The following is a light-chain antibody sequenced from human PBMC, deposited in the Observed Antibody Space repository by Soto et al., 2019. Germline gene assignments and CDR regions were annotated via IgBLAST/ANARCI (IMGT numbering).Light chain of an antibody. Sequence: DIQMTQSPSSLSASVGDRVTITCRASKAISNYLAWYQQKPGKVPKLLIYAASTLQSGVPSRFSGSGSGTDFTLNISSLQPEDVATYYCQEYKSASFTFGPGTKVDMK. CDR2: AAS. J-gene: IGKJ3*01. CDR3: QEYKSASFT. V-gene: IGKV1-27*01. CDR1: KAISNY.